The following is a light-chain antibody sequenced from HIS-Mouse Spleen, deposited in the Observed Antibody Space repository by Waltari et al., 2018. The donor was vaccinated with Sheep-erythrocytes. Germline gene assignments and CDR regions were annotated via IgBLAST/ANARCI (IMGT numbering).Light chain of an antibody. CDR3: YSTDSSGNHSRV. CDR1: ALPKKY. Sequence: SYELTQPPSVSVSPGQTARITCSGDALPKKYAYWYQQKSGQAPVLVIYEDSKRPSGIPEGFSGSISGTMATLTISGAQVEDEADYYCYSTDSSGNHSRVFGGGTKLTVL. CDR2: EDS. J-gene: IGLJ3*02. V-gene: IGLV3-10*01.